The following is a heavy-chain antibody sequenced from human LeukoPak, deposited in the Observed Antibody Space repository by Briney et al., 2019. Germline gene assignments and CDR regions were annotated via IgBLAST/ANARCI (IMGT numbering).Heavy chain of an antibody. V-gene: IGHV5-10-1*01. J-gene: IGHJ4*02. CDR3: ARNSDY. CDR1: GYSFTSYW. Sequence: GESLKISCKGSGYSFTSYWIGWVRQMPGKGLEWMVRVVPSDSYTNYNPSFQDHANISAGKSISTAYLQWSSLKASDTAMYYCARNSDYWGQGTLVIVSS. CDR2: VVPSDSYT.